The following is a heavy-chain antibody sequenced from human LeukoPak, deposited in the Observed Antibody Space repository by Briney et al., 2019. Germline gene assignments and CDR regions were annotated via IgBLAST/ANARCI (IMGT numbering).Heavy chain of an antibody. CDR3: ALPYYDILTGYYKGGAFDF. V-gene: IGHV3-74*01. CDR2: INSDGSST. Sequence: GRSLRLSCAASGFTFSSYWMHWVRHAPGKGLVWVSRINSDGSSTSYADSVKGRFTISRDNAKNTLYLQMNSLRAEDTAVYYCALPYYDILTGYYKGGAFDFWGQGTMVTVSS. D-gene: IGHD3-9*01. J-gene: IGHJ3*01. CDR1: GFTFSSYW.